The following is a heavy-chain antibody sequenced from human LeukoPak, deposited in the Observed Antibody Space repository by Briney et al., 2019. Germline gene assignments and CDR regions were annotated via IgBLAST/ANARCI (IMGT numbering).Heavy chain of an antibody. CDR2: IYTSGST. CDR1: GGSISSVDYS. J-gene: IGHJ4*02. V-gene: IGHV4-61*02. Sequence: PSETLSLTCAVSGGSISSVDYSWSWIRQPAGKGLEWIGRIYTSGSTNYNPSLKSRVTISVDTSKNQFSLKLSSVTAADTAVYYCARDKPGSRSFYFDYWGQGTLVTVSS. CDR3: ARDKPGSRSFYFDY. D-gene: IGHD3-10*01.